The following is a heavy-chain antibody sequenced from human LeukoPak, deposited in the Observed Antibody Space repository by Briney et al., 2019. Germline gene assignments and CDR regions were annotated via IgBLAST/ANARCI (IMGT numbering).Heavy chain of an antibody. D-gene: IGHD3-16*01. V-gene: IGHV1-2*02. CDR3: ARGYGEGDFDY. CDR2: INPNSGGT. J-gene: IGHJ4*02. Sequence: GASVKVSCTASGYTFTGYYMHWVRQAPGQGLEWMGWINPNSGGTNYAQKFQGRVTMTRDTSISTAYMELSRLKSDDTDVYYCARGYGEGDFDYWGQGTLVTVSS. CDR1: GYTFTGYY.